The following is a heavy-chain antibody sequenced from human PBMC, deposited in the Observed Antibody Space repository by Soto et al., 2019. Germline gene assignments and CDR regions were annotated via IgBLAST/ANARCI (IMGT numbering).Heavy chain of an antibody. CDR1: GGTFISYA. Sequence: SVKVSCKASGGTFISYAISLVRQAPGQGLEWMGGIIPIFGTANYAQKFQGRVTITADESTSTAYMELSSLRSEDTAVYYCARGRSYYGSSGYPYNPGKYYFDYWGQGTLVTVSS. CDR2: IIPIFGTA. J-gene: IGHJ4*02. V-gene: IGHV1-69*13. CDR3: ARGRSYYGSSGYPYNPGKYYFDY. D-gene: IGHD3-22*01.